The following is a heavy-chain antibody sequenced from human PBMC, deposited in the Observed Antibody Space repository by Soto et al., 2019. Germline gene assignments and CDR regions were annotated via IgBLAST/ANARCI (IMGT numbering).Heavy chain of an antibody. CDR1: GFTFSTYT. Sequence: VQLVESGGGLVQPGGSLRLSCVASGFTFSTYTINWVRQAPGKGLEWLSYIRTSSSTITYADSVKGRFIVSTDNAKNSLYLQMNSLRAEDTAVYYCARDYIYAFDFWGQGTMVTVSS. CDR3: ARDYIYAFDF. V-gene: IGHV3-48*01. J-gene: IGHJ3*01. D-gene: IGHD2-21*01. CDR2: IRTSSSTI.